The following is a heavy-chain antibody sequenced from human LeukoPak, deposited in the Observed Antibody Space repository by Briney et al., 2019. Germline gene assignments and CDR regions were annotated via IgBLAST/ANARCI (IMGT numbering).Heavy chain of an antibody. J-gene: IGHJ4*02. Sequence: GESLKISCEASGYSFTTFWISWVRQMPGKGLEWMGIIHPGDSDTTYSPSFQGQVTISADKSINTAYLHWSSLKTSDTAMYYCARQNTGGSGLYWGQGTLVTVSS. CDR2: IHPGDSDT. CDR1: GYSFTTFW. V-gene: IGHV5-51*01. D-gene: IGHD2-8*02. CDR3: ARQNTGGSGLY.